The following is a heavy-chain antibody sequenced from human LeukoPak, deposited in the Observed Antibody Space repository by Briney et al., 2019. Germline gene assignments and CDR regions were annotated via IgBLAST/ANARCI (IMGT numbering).Heavy chain of an antibody. Sequence: SETLSLTCAVYGGSFSGYYWSWIRQPPGKGLEWIGEINHSGSTNYNPSLKSRVTISVDTSKNQFSLKLTSVTAADTAVYYCARGAPRGDMVQSDYYYSCYLDVWGKGTTVTVSS. J-gene: IGHJ6*03. CDR2: INHSGST. D-gene: IGHD3-10*01. CDR1: GGSFSGYY. V-gene: IGHV4-34*01. CDR3: ARGAPRGDMVQSDYYYSCYLDV.